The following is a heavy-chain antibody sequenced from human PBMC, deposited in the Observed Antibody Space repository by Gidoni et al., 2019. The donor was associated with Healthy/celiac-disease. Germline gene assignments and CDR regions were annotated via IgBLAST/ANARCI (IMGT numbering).Heavy chain of an antibody. CDR3: ARDPGGGDFWSGYCAY. D-gene: IGHD3-3*01. CDR1: GGTFSSYT. V-gene: IGHV1-69*08. CDR2: IIPILGIP. J-gene: IGHJ4*02. Sequence: QVQLVQSGAEVKKPGASVKVSCKASGGTFSSYTISWVRQAPGQGLEWMGRIIPILGIPTYAQQFQGRFTITADKSTSTAYMELSSLRSEDTAVYYCARDPGGGDFWSGYCAYWGQGTLVTVSS.